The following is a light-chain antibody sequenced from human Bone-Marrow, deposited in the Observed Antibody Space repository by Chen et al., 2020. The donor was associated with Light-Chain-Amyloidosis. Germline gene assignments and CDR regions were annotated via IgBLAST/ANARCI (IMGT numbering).Light chain of an antibody. Sequence: ENVLTQSPSTLSLSTVEGANLSCRASQTISSNYLTWYQQKFGQAPRLLIYGSSSRATGIPDRFTGSGSGTDFTLTISRLEPEDFAMYYCQQYGTSPHTFGGGIKVEIK. CDR3: QQYGTSPHT. V-gene: IGKV3-20*01. CDR2: GSS. CDR1: QTISSNY. J-gene: IGKJ4*01.